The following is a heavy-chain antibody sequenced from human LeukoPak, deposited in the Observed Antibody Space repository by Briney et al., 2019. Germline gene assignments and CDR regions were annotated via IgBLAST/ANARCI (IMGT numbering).Heavy chain of an antibody. J-gene: IGHJ3*01. V-gene: IGHV4-59*11. CDR1: GDSKSYHK. CDR2: IYQSGST. D-gene: IGHD3-3*01. Sequence: SETVSLTCIVSGDSKSYHKWNWIQQSPGKGLEWIGYIYQSGSTNYNPSLKSRVTISVDTSKNQFSLQLRSVTAADTAVYYCANEWSAFDFWGQGTMVTVSS. CDR3: ANEWSAFDF.